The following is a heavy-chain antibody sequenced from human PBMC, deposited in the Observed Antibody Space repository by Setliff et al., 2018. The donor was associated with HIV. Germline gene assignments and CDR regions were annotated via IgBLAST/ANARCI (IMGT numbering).Heavy chain of an antibody. CDR1: GGSINSRSYY. CDR3: ARRGMWSYETGGNPTATFDY. D-gene: IGHD2-8*02. J-gene: IGHJ4*02. CDR2: IYFSGTP. Sequence: NPSETLSLTCTVSGGSINSRSYYWAWIRQPPVKGLEWVASIYFSGTPYYNPSLKNRVTISVDTSKNQFSLKLSSVTAADTAVYYCARRGMWSYETGGNPTATFDYWGQGVLVTVSS. V-gene: IGHV4-39*01.